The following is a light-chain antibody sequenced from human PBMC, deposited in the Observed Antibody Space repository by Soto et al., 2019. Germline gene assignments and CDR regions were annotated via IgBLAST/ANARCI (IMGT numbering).Light chain of an antibody. Sequence: DIPMTQSPSAISASVGDRVTITCRASQGISNYLAWFQQKPGKVPRRLIYSASTLQSGVSSRFSGSGSGTEFTLTISSLQPEDFAVYYCLQHYDYPRTFGQGTKVEIK. J-gene: IGKJ1*01. V-gene: IGKV1-17*03. CDR1: QGISNY. CDR3: LQHYDYPRT. CDR2: SAS.